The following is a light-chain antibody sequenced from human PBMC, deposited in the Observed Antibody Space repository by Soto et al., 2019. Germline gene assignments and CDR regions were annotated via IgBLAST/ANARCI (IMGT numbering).Light chain of an antibody. J-gene: IGKJ2*01. CDR3: MQALQTPST. CDR1: QSLLHSSGNNF. CDR2: LGS. Sequence: DIVPTQSPLALPGTPGESASISCRSSQSLLHSSGNNFLYWYLQKPGQSPQVLIYLGSQRASGVPDKFSGSGSGADFTLKISKVEAADVGIYYCMQALQTPSTFGQGTKLELK. V-gene: IGKV2-28*01.